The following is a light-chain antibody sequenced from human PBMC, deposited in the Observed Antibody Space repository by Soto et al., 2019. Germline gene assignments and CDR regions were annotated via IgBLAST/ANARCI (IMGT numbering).Light chain of an antibody. CDR1: QSVSSY. J-gene: IGKJ5*01. Sequence: EIVLTQSPATLSLSPGERATLSCRASQSVSSYLAWYQQKPGQAPRLLIYDASNRATGIPARFSGGGSATDFTLTISSLEPEDFAVYYRHHRSTFGQGTRLEIK. V-gene: IGKV3-11*01. CDR2: DAS. CDR3: HHRST.